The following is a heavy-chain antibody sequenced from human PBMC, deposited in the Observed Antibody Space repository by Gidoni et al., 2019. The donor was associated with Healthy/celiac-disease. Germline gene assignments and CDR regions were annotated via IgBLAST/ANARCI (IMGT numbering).Heavy chain of an antibody. CDR3: ARMAAAGKKEIDY. D-gene: IGHD6-13*01. J-gene: IGHJ4*02. CDR1: GGPISSYY. V-gene: IGHV4-59*01. CDR2: IYYSGST. Sequence: QVQLQESGPGLVKPSETLSLTCTASGGPISSYYWSWIRPPPGKGLEWIGYIYYSGSTNYNPSLKSRVTISVDTSKNQFSLKLSSVTAADTAVYYCARMAAAGKKEIDYWGQGTLVTVSS.